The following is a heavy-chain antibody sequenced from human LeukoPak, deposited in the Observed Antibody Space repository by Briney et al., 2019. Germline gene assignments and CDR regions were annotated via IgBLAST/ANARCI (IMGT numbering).Heavy chain of an antibody. CDR2: INPNSGGT. D-gene: IGHD3-22*01. Sequence: ASVKVSCKASGYTITGYYMHWVRQAPGQGLEWMGWINPNSGGTNYAQKFQGRVTMTRDTSISTAYMELSRLRSDDTAVYYCARFLRDYYDSSGYRDLFDYWGQGTLVTVSS. V-gene: IGHV1-2*02. J-gene: IGHJ4*02. CDR3: ARFLRDYYDSSGYRDLFDY. CDR1: GYTITGYY.